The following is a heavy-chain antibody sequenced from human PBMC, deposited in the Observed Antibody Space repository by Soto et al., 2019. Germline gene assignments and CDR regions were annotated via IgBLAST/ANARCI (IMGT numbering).Heavy chain of an antibody. D-gene: IGHD3-3*01. CDR1: GYTYTSYG. CDR3: AREPYDFWSGYYKDYGMDA. CDR2: ISAYNGNT. J-gene: IGHJ6*02. V-gene: IGHV1-18*04. Sequence: ASVKVSCKASGYTYTSYGISWVRQAPGQGLEWMGWISAYNGNTNYAQKLQGRVTMTTDTSTSTAYMELRSLRSDDTAVYYCAREPYDFWSGYYKDYGMDAWGQGIRVTVSS.